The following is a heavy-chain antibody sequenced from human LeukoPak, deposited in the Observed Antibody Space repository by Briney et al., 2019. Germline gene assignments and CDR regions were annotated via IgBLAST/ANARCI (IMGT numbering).Heavy chain of an antibody. J-gene: IGHJ6*03. CDR1: GFTFSSYA. V-gene: IGHV3-30*01. CDR2: ISYDGSNK. CDR3: AKVGLDTIAARRRYYYYYMDV. Sequence: GGSLRLSCAASGFTFSSYAMHWVRQAPGKGLEWVAVISYDGSNKYYADSVKGRFTISRDNSKNTLYLQMNSLRAEDTAVYYCAKVGLDTIAARRRYYYYYMDVWGKGTTVTVSS. D-gene: IGHD6-6*01.